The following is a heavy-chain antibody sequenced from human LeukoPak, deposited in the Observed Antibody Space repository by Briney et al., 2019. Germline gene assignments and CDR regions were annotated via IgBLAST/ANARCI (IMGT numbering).Heavy chain of an antibody. J-gene: IGHJ4*02. V-gene: IGHV3-30*03. CDR1: GFTFNNYG. D-gene: IGHD2-15*01. CDR3: ARGCGYCSGGSQDS. Sequence: PGRSLRLSCAASGFTFNNYGMHWVRQAPGKGLECMAIISYDGSNKYYADSVKGRFTISRDNSKNTLYLQMNSLRAEDTAVYYCARGCGYCSGGSQDSWGQGTLVTVSS. CDR2: ISYDGSNK.